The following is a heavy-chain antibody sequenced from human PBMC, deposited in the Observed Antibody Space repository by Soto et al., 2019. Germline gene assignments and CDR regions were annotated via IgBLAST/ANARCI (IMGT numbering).Heavy chain of an antibody. CDR3: ARDGDYVWGSYRWSDAFDI. J-gene: IGHJ3*02. CDR1: GFTFSSYS. Sequence: GGSLRLSCAASGFTFSSYSMNWVRQAPGKGLEWVSSISSSSSYIYYADSVKGRFTISRDNAKNSLYLQMNSLRAEDTAVYYCARDGDYVWGSYRWSDAFDIWGQGTMVTVSS. D-gene: IGHD3-16*02. CDR2: ISSSSSYI. V-gene: IGHV3-21*01.